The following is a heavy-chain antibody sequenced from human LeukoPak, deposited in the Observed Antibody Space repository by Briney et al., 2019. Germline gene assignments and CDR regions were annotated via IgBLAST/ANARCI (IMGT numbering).Heavy chain of an antibody. CDR3: AREELIAVADAFDI. V-gene: IGHV3-53*01. J-gene: IGHJ3*02. D-gene: IGHD6-19*01. CDR2: IYSGGST. Sequence: GGSLRLSCAASGFTVSSNHMSWVRQAPGKGMEWVSVIYSGGSTNYADSVKGRFTISRDNAKNSLYLQMNSLRAEDTAVYYCAREELIAVADAFDIWGQGTMVTVSS. CDR1: GFTVSSNH.